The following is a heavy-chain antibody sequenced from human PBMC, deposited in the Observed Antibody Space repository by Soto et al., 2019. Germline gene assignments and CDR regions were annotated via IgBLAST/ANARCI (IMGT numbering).Heavy chain of an antibody. V-gene: IGHV4-59*08. CDR2: IYYTGST. CDR3: ARHMYKGGLFDY. CDR1: GGSISSDY. J-gene: IGHJ4*02. Sequence: ETLSLTCTASGGSISSDYGSWIRQPPGKGLEWIGYIYYTGSTNYNPSLKSRVTISVDTSKNQFSLKLSSVTAADTAVYYCARHMYKGGLFDYCGQGTLVTVSS. D-gene: IGHD1-20*01.